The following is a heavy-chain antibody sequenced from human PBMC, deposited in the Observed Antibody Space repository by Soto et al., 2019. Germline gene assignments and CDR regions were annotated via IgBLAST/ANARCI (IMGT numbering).Heavy chain of an antibody. CDR1: GDRVSSTSAA. V-gene: IGHV6-1*01. CDR2: TYYRSKWYN. CDR3: ARDPYNWNELDY. D-gene: IGHD1-20*01. J-gene: IGHJ4*02. Sequence: QSQTLSLTCAISGDRVSSTSAAWNWIRQSPSRGLEWLGRTYYRSKWYNDYAVSVKSRITINPYTSKNQFSLQLNSVTPEDTAVYYCARDPYNWNELDYWGQGTLVTVSS.